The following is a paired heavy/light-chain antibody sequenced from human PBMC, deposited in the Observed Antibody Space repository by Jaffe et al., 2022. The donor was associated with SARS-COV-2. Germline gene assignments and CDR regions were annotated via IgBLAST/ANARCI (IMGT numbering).Heavy chain of an antibody. Sequence: EVQLVESGGGLVQPGGSLRLSCAASGFTFSSYSMNWVRQAPGKGLEWVSYISSSRSTIYYADSVKGRFTISRDNAKNSLYLQMNSLRDEDTAVYYCAREDTALVTSPDYYSMDVWGQGTTVTVSS. CDR1: GFTFSSYS. CDR2: ISSSRSTI. CDR3: AREDTALVTSPDYYSMDV. J-gene: IGHJ6*02. D-gene: IGHD5-18*01. V-gene: IGHV3-48*02.
Light chain of an antibody. CDR3: AAWDDSLSVRV. CDR1: SSDIGSNY. CDR2: RND. J-gene: IGLJ3*02. V-gene: IGLV1-47*01. Sequence: QSVLTQPPSASGTPGQRVTISCSGSSSDIGSNYVYWYQQLPGTAPKLLIYRNDQRPSGVPDRFSGSKSGTSASLAISGLRSEDEADYYCAAWDDSLSVRVFGGGTKLTVL.